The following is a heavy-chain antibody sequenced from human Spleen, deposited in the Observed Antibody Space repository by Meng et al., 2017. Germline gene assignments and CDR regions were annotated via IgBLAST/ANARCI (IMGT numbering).Heavy chain of an antibody. Sequence: SETLSLTCTVSGGSISSYYWSWIRQPPGKGLEWIGFIYYSGSANYNPSLKSRVTISVATSENQFSLRLSSVTAADTAVYYCARHYDILSGMDVWGQGTTVTVSS. J-gene: IGHJ6*02. V-gene: IGHV4-59*08. D-gene: IGHD3-9*01. CDR3: ARHYDILSGMDV. CDR1: GGSISSYY. CDR2: IYYSGSA.